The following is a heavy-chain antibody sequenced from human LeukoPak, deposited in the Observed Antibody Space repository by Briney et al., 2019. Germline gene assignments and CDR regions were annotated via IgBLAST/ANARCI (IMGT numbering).Heavy chain of an antibody. V-gene: IGHV3-11*01. J-gene: IGHJ4*02. CDR1: GFTFSDYY. Sequence: GGSLRLSCAASGFTFSDYYMSWIRQAPGKGLEWVSYISSSGSTIYYADSVKGRFTISRDNAKNSLYLQMNSLRAEDTAVYYCAKASSGYYPRYYFDYWGQGTLVTVSS. CDR2: ISSSGSTI. CDR3: AKASSGYYPRYYFDY. D-gene: IGHD3-22*01.